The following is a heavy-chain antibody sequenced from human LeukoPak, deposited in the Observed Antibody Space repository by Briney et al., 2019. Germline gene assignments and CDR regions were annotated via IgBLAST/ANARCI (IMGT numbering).Heavy chain of an antibody. D-gene: IGHD5-18*01. CDR3: ARGGYSYGLYYFDY. J-gene: IGHJ4*02. V-gene: IGHV4-4*02. CDR1: GGSVSSSNW. Sequence: PSETLSLTCAVSGGSVSSSNWWSWVRQPPGKGLEWIGEIYHSGTTNYNPSLKSRVTISVDKSKNQFSLRLSSVTAADTAVYYCARGGYSYGLYYFDYWGQGTLVTVSS. CDR2: IYHSGTT.